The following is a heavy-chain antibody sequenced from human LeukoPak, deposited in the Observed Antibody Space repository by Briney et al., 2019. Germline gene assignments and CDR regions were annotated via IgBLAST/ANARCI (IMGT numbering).Heavy chain of an antibody. D-gene: IGHD6-13*01. J-gene: IGHJ6*02. V-gene: IGHV1-2*02. CDR2: INPNSGGT. Sequence: GASVKVSCKASGYTFTGYYMHWVRQAPGQGLEWMGWINPNSGGTNYAQKFQGRVTMTRDTSISTAYMELSRLRSDDTAVYYCARDPLTSTWSPYYFTLDVWGQGTTVSVSS. CDR3: ARDPLTSTWSPYYFTLDV. CDR1: GYTFTGYY.